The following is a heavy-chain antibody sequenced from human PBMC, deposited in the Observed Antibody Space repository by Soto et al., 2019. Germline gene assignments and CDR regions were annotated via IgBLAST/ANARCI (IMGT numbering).Heavy chain of an antibody. J-gene: IGHJ6*02. CDR2: IDPSDSYT. CDR1: GYSFSSYW. Sequence: ASLKISCMPSGYSFSSYWPSWVCQVPGKGLERMGRIDPSDSYTNYSPSFQGHVTISAVKSVSTAYLLWSSMQASHTATYYCARLLYLDILTAYYYYYVMDGWGQGTTVAASS. D-gene: IGHD3-9*01. V-gene: IGHV5-10-1*01. CDR3: ARLLYLDILTAYYYYYVMDG.